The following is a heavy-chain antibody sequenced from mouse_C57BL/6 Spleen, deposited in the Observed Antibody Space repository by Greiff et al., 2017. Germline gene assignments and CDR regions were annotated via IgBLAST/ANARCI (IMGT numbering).Heavy chain of an antibody. D-gene: IGHD2-1*01. CDR1: GYTFTSYW. J-gene: IGHJ2*01. Sequence: QVQLQQPGAELVKPGASVKMSCKASGYTFTSYWITWVKQRPGQGLEWIGDIYPGSGSTNYNEKFKSKATLTVDTSSSTAYMQLSSLTSEDSAVYYCARSGNYGGHFDYWGQGTTLTVSS. CDR2: IYPGSGST. V-gene: IGHV1-55*01. CDR3: ARSGNYGGHFDY.